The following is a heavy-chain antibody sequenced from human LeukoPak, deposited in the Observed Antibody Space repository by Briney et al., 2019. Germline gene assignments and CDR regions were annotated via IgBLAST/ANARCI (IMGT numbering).Heavy chain of an antibody. CDR2: LSYDGSEK. CDR1: GFTFSTYGRFA. V-gene: IGHV3-30*01. J-gene: IGHJ5*02. CDR3: ARDRDGSGSYFTYWFDP. Sequence: GRSLRLSCVVSGFTFSTYGRFAMHWLRQAPGKGLEWVAVLSYDGSEKKYANSVKGRFTISRDNSKNIVYLEMNSLRVEDTAVYSCARDRDGSGSYFTYWFDPWGQVTLVTVSS. D-gene: IGHD3-10*01.